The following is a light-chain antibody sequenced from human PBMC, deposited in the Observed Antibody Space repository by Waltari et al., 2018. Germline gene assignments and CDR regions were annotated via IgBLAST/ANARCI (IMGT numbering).Light chain of an antibody. CDR1: QSVSSN. J-gene: IGKJ2*01. V-gene: IGKV3-15*01. CDR2: SAS. CDR3: QQYDNRPPYT. Sequence: EIVMTQSPATLSVSPGDRATLSCRASQSVSSNLAWYQQKLGQAPRLLIYSASTRAAGVPDRFSGSGSGTQFTLTISSLQSEDLAVYYCQQYDNRPPYTVGQGTKLEMK.